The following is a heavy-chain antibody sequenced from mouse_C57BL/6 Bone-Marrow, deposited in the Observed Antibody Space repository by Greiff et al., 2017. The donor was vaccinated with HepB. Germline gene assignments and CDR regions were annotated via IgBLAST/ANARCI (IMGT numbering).Heavy chain of an antibody. Sequence: EVQLQESGPSLVKPSQSLSLTCSVTGYSITSGYYWNWIRQFPGNKLEWMGYITYDGSNNYNPSLKNRISITRDTSKNQFFLKLNSVTTEDTATYYCARVITTVVSNYFDYWGQGTTLTVSS. V-gene: IGHV3-6*01. D-gene: IGHD1-1*01. CDR3: ARVITTVVSNYFDY. J-gene: IGHJ2*01. CDR2: ITYDGSN. CDR1: GYSITSGYY.